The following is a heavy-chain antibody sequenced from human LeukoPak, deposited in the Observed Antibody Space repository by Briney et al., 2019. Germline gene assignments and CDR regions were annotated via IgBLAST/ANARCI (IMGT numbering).Heavy chain of an antibody. V-gene: IGHV3-9*03. D-gene: IGHD5-24*01. Sequence: GGSLRLSCAASGFTFDDYAMHWVRHAPGKGLEWVSGISWNSDIIGYADSVKGRFTISRDNAKNSLYLQMNSLRAEDMALYYCAKDEMATIGAALDYWGQGTLVTVSS. CDR1: GFTFDDYA. CDR2: ISWNSDII. CDR3: AKDEMATIGAALDY. J-gene: IGHJ4*02.